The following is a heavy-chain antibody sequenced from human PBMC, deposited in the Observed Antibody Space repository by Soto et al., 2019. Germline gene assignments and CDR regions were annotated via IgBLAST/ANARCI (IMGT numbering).Heavy chain of an antibody. CDR1: GGSISSGDYY. J-gene: IGHJ4*02. CDR2: IYYSGST. CDR3: DREDGYNLRALDY. V-gene: IGHV4-30-4*01. D-gene: IGHD5-12*01. Sequence: SETLSLTCTVSGGSISSGDYYWSWIRQPPGKGLEWIEYIYYSGSTYYNPSLKSRVTISVDTSKNQFSLKLSSVTAADTAVYYCDREDGYNLRALDYWGQGTLVTVSS.